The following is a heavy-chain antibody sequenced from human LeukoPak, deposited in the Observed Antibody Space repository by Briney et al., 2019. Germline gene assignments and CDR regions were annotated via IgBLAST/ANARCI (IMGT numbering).Heavy chain of an antibody. D-gene: IGHD3-22*01. CDR3: ARGSRYSDTSGYYYSHYYMDV. V-gene: IGHV4-59*01. J-gene: IGHJ6*03. CDR1: GGSINYYY. CDR2: IYSSGST. Sequence: SSETLSLTCTVSGGSINYYYWSWIRQPPGKGLEYIGYIYSSGSTNYNPSLKSRVTMSVDTSKNQFSLKLSSVTAADTAVYYCARGSRYSDTSGYYYSHYYMDVWGKGTTVTVSS.